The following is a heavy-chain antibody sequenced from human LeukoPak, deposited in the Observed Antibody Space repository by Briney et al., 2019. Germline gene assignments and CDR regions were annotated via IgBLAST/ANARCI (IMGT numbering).Heavy chain of an antibody. CDR3: ARVPGPNWFDP. Sequence: SETLSLTCTVSGYSISSGYYWGWIRQPPGKGLEWIGSIYQSENTYYNASLKSRVTISVDTSKNQISLKLRSVTAADTAVYYCARVPGPNWFDPWGQGTLVTVSS. V-gene: IGHV4-38-2*02. J-gene: IGHJ5*02. CDR2: IYQSENT. CDR1: GYSISSGYY.